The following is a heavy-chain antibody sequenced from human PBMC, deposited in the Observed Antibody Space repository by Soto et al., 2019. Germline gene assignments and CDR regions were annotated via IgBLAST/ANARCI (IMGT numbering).Heavy chain of an antibody. CDR1: GFTFSDYY. CDR2: SRNKGNSYTT. V-gene: IGHV3-72*01. CDR3: ARNFYSGTYYFDY. D-gene: IGHD1-26*01. J-gene: IGHJ4*02. Sequence: EVQLVESGGGLVQPGGSLRLSCAASGFTFSDYYMDWVRQAPGKGLEWVGRSRNKGNSYTTEYAASVKGRFTISRDDSEHSLYLQMNSLKIEDTAVYYCARNFYSGTYYFDYWGQGTLVTVSS.